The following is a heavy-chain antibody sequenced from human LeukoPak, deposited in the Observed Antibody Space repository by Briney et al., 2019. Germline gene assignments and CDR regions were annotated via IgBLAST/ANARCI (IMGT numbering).Heavy chain of an antibody. V-gene: IGHV3-30*18. CDR1: GFTFSSYW. Sequence: PGGSLRLSCAASGFTFSSYWVSWVRQAPGKGLEWVAVISYDGSNKYYADSVKGRFTISRDNSKNTLYLQMNSLRAEDTAVYYCAKDLRLRLGELSLNFDYWGQGTLVTVSS. D-gene: IGHD3-16*02. CDR2: ISYDGSNK. CDR3: AKDLRLRLGELSLNFDY. J-gene: IGHJ4*02.